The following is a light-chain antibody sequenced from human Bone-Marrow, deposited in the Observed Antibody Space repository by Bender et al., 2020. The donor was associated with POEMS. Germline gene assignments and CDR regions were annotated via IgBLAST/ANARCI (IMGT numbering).Light chain of an antibody. V-gene: IGLV2-14*01. J-gene: IGLJ2*01. CDR3: TSKTGNNVV. CDR1: SSDVGGYNY. CDR2: EVS. Sequence: QSALTQPASVSGSPGQSITISCTGTSSDVGGYNYVTWYQHHPGKAPKVMIYEVSHRPSGVPDRFAGSKSGNTASLTVSGLQAEDEADYYCTSKTGNNVVFGGGTKLTVL.